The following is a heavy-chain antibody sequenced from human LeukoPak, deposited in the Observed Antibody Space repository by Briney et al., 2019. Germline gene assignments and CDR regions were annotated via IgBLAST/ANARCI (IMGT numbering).Heavy chain of an antibody. CDR1: GFTFSDYT. D-gene: IGHD6-19*01. V-gene: IGHV3-21*01. Sequence: PGGSLRLSCAASGFTFSDYTMNWVRRAPGKGLEWVSSISSSSSYIYYADSVKGRFTISRGDAKNSLYLQMNSLRADDTAVYYCARDVTGQWLVLWGQGTLVTVSS. CDR3: ARDVTGQWLVL. CDR2: ISSSSSYI. J-gene: IGHJ4*02.